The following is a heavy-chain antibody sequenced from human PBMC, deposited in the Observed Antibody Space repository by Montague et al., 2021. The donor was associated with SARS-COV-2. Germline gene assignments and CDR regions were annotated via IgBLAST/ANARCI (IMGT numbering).Heavy chain of an antibody. CDR2: ISSSGSTI. J-gene: IGHJ1*01. D-gene: IGHD3-22*01. CDR1: GFTFSSYE. CDR3: ASLNYYDSSGYYPGGTPDEYFQH. Sequence: SLRLSCAASGFTFSSYEMNWVRQAPGKGLEWVSYISSSGSTIYYADSVKGRFTISRDNAKNSLYLQMNSLRAEDTAVYYCASLNYYDSSGYYPGGTPDEYFQHWGQGTLVTVSS. V-gene: IGHV3-48*03.